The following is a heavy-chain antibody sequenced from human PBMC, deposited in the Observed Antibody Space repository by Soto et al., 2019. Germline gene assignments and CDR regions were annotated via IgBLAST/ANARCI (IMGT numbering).Heavy chain of an antibody. J-gene: IGHJ6*03. CDR3: AKHPFCSGGSCYSDFYYYYYYMDV. D-gene: IGHD2-15*01. CDR2: ISGSGGST. CDR1: GFTFSSYA. Sequence: PGGSLRLSCAASGFTFSSYAMSWVRQAPGKGLEWVSAISGSGGSTYYADSVKGRFTISRDNSKNTLYLQMNSLRAEDTAVYYCAKHPFCSGGSCYSDFYYYYYYMDVWGKGTTVTVSS. V-gene: IGHV3-23*01.